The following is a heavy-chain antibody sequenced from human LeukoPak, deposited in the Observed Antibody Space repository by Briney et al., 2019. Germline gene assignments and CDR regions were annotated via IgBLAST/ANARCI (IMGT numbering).Heavy chain of an antibody. J-gene: IGHJ4*02. CDR2: INPSGGST. CDR3: ARDMSWAHFDY. Sequence: VASVKVSCKASGYTFTSYYMHWVRQAPGQGLEWMGIINPSGGSTSYAQKFQGRVTMTRDMSTSTVYMELSSLRSEDTAVYYCARDMSWAHFDYWGQGTPVTVSS. D-gene: IGHD6-13*01. V-gene: IGHV1-46*01. CDR1: GYTFTSYY.